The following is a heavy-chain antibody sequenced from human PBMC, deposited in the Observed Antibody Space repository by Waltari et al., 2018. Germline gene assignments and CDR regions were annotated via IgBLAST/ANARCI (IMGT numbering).Heavy chain of an antibody. J-gene: IGHJ4*02. D-gene: IGHD7-27*01. CDR3: ATGGWGFYFDY. V-gene: IGHV3-21*01. Sequence: LRLSCAGSGFTFSNYNMNWVRQAPGKGLEWVSSISTTSTYTHYADSVKGRFTISRDNAKNSLFLQMNSLTTEDTAVYYCATGGWGFYFDYWGQGTLLTVSS. CDR1: GFTFSNYN. CDR2: ISTTSTYT.